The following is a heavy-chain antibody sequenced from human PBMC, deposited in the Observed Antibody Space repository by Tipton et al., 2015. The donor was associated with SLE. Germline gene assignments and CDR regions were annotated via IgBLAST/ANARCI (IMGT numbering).Heavy chain of an antibody. CDR2: VCNSVST. J-gene: IGHJ5*02. CDR1: GASVSSFC. CDR3: ARGGTGDGRNPFDP. D-gene: IGHD4-23*01. V-gene: IGHV4-59*08. Sequence: TLSLTCTVSGASVSSFCWNWIRQSPGKGLEWIACVCNSVSTNYDPSLKSRGTISVDTSKNHFSLELTSVTAADTAVYYCARGGTGDGRNPFDPWGQGTLVTVSS.